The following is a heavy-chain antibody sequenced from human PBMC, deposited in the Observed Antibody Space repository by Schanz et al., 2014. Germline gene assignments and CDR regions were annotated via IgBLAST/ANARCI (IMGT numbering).Heavy chain of an antibody. V-gene: IGHV1-2*06. D-gene: IGHD6-13*01. CDR3: ARDNLVSSSWYNYYGMDV. Sequence: QVHLVQSGSEVKKPGASVKVSCKASRYPFTAYYMHWVRQAPGQGLEWMGRINPNSGDTNYAQKFQGRVTMTRDTSTSTVFMELSGLTSEDTAVYYCARDNLVSSSWYNYYGMDVWGQGTTVTVSS. CDR2: INPNSGDT. J-gene: IGHJ6*02. CDR1: RYPFTAYY.